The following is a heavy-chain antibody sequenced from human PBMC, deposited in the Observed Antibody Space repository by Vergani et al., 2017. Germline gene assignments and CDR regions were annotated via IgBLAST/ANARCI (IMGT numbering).Heavy chain of an antibody. V-gene: IGHV4-38-2*02. D-gene: IGHD6-13*01. Sequence: QLQLQESGPGLVKPSETLSLTCTVSGGSISSGYYWGWIRQPPGKGLEWIGSIYHSGSTYYNPSLKSRVTISVDTSKNQFSLKLSSVTAADTAVYYCASVIAAAGTGDWFDPWGQGTLVTVSS. CDR1: GGSISSGYY. CDR3: ASVIAAAGTGDWFDP. J-gene: IGHJ5*02. CDR2: IYHSGST.